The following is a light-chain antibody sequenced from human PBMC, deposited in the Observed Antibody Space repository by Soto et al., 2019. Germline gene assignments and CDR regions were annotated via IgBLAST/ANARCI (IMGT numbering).Light chain of an antibody. J-gene: IGLJ2*01. Sequence: QSALTQPASVSGSPGQSITISCTGTSSDVGGYSYVSWYQQHPGKAPKLIIYDVFSRPSGVSTRFSGSKSGNTASLTISGLQADYEADYYCSSYSSANTLGVFGGGTQLTVL. V-gene: IGLV2-14*01. CDR2: DVF. CDR3: SSYSSANTLGV. CDR1: SSDVGGYSY.